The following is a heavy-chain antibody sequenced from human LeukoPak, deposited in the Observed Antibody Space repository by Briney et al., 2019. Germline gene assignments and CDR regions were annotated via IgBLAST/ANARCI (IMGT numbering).Heavy chain of an antibody. V-gene: IGHV3-11*01. Sequence: LSLTCTVSGGSISSYYWSWIRQPPGKGLERVSYISSSGSTIYYADSVNGRFTISRDNAKNSLYLQMNSLRAEATAVYYCASDRVRGDRGDYWGQGNLVTVSS. CDR1: GGSISSYY. J-gene: IGHJ4*02. CDR3: ASDRVRGDRGDY. D-gene: IGHD3-10*01. CDR2: ISSSGSTI.